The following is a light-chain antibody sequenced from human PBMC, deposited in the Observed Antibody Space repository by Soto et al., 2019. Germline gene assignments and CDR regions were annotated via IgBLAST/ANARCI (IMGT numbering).Light chain of an antibody. CDR1: RSISSW. Sequence: DIQMTQSPSTLSASVGERVTITCRASRSISSWLAWYQQKPGKAPKLLIYDASSLESGVPSRFSGSGSGTEFTLTISSLQPDDFATYYCQQYNSYSPGYTFGQGTKLEIK. J-gene: IGKJ2*01. CDR3: QQYNSYSPGYT. V-gene: IGKV1-5*01. CDR2: DAS.